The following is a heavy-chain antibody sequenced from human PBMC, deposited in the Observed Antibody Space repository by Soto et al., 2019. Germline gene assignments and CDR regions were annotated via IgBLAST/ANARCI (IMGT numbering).Heavy chain of an antibody. CDR2: ITGAGGST. Sequence: GGSLRLSCAASGSTFSSFVMNWMRQTPGKGPEWVSSITGAGGSTYYADSVKGRFTISRDNSKKMLYLQMNSLGAEDTAVYYCAMKVAGQRPLDYWGQGTLVTVSS. CDR3: AMKVAGQRPLDY. CDR1: GSTFSSFV. V-gene: IGHV3-23*01. J-gene: IGHJ4*02. D-gene: IGHD6-19*01.